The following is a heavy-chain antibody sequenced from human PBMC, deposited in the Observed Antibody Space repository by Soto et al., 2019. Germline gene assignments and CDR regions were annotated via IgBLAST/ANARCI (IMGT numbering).Heavy chain of an antibody. CDR2: VSPYDGYT. CDR1: GYTFSSYG. D-gene: IGHD3-3*01. Sequence: ASVKVSCKASGYTFSSYGINWVRQSPGQGLEWLGWVSPYDGYTNYAQILQGRVSMTTDTSTKTAYMEVRSLRSDDTAVYYCARGVFYDGSVSRNYFYYGMTVWGKGTTVPVPS. V-gene: IGHV1-18*01. J-gene: IGHJ6*04. CDR3: ARGVFYDGSVSRNYFYYGMTV.